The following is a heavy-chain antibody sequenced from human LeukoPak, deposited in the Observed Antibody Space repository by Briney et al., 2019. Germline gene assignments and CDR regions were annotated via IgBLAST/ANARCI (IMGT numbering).Heavy chain of an antibody. V-gene: IGHV3-48*03. Sequence: GGSLRLSCAASGFAFSSYEMSWVRPGPGQGLEWGSYISSSGSNIYYADSVKGRLTISRDNAKNSLYLQMNSLRAEDTAVYYCARGSSWYGVYFDYWGQGTLVTVSS. J-gene: IGHJ4*02. D-gene: IGHD6-13*01. CDR3: ARGSSWYGVYFDY. CDR1: GFAFSSYE. CDR2: ISSSGSNI.